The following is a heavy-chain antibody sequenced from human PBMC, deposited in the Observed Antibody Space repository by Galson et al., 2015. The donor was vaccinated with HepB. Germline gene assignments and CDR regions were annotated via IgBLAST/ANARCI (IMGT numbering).Heavy chain of an antibody. CDR3: ARVGRTSWLPFDY. Sequence: SLRLSCAASGFAFSSYAMHWVRQAPGKGLEWVAVISYDGSNKYYADSVKGRFTISRDNSKNTLYLQMNSLRAEDTAVYYCARVGRTSWLPFDYWGQGTLVTVSS. CDR2: ISYDGSNK. V-gene: IGHV3-30*04. J-gene: IGHJ4*02. CDR1: GFAFSSYA. D-gene: IGHD3-9*01.